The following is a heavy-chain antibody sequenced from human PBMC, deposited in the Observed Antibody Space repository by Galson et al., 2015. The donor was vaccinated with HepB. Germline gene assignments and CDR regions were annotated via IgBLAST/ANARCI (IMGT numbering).Heavy chain of an antibody. CDR2: INTNTGNP. V-gene: IGHV7-4-1*02. CDR1: RYMFTTYA. CDR3: AREGRNPGVVSHFDY. J-gene: IGHJ4*02. D-gene: IGHD3-3*01. Sequence: SVKVSCKASRYMFTTYAMNWVRQAPGQGLEWMGWINTNTGNPTYAQGFTGRFVFSLDTSVSTAYLQINSLKPEDTAVYYCAREGRNPGVVSHFDYWGQGTLVTVSS.